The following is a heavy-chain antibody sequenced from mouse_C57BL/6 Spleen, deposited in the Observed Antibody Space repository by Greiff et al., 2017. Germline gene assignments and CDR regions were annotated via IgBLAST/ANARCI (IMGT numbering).Heavy chain of an antibody. J-gene: IGHJ4*01. Sequence: EVQLQESGPELVKPGASVKIPCKASGYTFTDYNMDWVKQSHGKSLEWIGDINPNNGGTIYNQKFKGKATLTVDKSSSTAYMELRSLTSEDTAVYYCARQDSGTRDYYAMDYWGQGTSVTVSS. CDR2: INPNNGGT. CDR3: ARQDSGTRDYYAMDY. V-gene: IGHV1-18*01. D-gene: IGHD4-1*01. CDR1: GYTFTDYN.